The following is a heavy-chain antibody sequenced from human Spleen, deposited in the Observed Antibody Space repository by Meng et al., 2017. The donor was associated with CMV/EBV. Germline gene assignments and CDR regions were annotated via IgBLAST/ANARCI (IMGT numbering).Heavy chain of an antibody. J-gene: IGHJ6*02. Sequence: SGPTLVKPTQTLTLTCTFSGFSLSTSGMRVSWIRQPPGKALEWLARIDWDDDKFYSTSLKTRLTISKDTSKNQVVLTMTNMDPVDTATYYCVRRDYGDYHYYYYGMDVWGQGTTVTVSS. V-gene: IGHV2-70D*14. CDR1: GFSLSTSGMR. CDR3: VRRDYGDYHYYYYGMDV. D-gene: IGHD4-17*01. CDR2: IDWDDDK.